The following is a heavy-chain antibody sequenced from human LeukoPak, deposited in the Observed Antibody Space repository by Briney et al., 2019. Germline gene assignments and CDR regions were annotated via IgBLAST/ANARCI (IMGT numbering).Heavy chain of an antibody. Sequence: GGSLRLSCAASGFTFSSYTMNWVRQAPGKGLEWVSSVTSNSHTYYADSVKGRFTISRDSVKKSLFLQMNSLRAEDTAIYYCARDLDFWSGYKDYWGQGSLVTVSS. V-gene: IGHV3-21*01. CDR2: VTSNSHT. D-gene: IGHD3-3*01. CDR1: GFTFSSYT. J-gene: IGHJ4*02. CDR3: ARDLDFWSGYKDY.